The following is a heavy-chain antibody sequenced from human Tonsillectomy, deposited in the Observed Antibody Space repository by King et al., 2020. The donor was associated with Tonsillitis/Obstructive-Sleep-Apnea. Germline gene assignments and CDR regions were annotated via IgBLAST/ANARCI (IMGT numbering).Heavy chain of an antibody. CDR3: AKGEAPMIIDKCGLDV. CDR1: GYTFTGYY. D-gene: IGHD3-22*01. CDR2: INPNSGAT. J-gene: IGHJ6*02. V-gene: IGHV1-2*02. Sequence: VQLVESGAEVKKPGASVKVSCTASGYTFTGYYMHWVRLAPGHGLEWMGWINPNSGATNYAQEFQDRVTMTRDTSINIAYMEVSRLRSDDTAVYYCAKGEAPMIIDKCGLDVWGQGTTVTVSS.